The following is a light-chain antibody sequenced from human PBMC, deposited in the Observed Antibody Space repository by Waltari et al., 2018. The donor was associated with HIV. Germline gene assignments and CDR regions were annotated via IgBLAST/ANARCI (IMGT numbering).Light chain of an antibody. Sequence: DIQMTQSPSSLSASVGDRVTITCQASQDISNYLTWYQLKAGIAPKLLIYDASNLETGVPSRFSGSGSGTDFTFTISSLQPEDIATYFCQQSDNLPLTFGGGTKVEIK. J-gene: IGKJ4*01. CDR2: DAS. CDR3: QQSDNLPLT. CDR1: QDISNY. V-gene: IGKV1-33*01.